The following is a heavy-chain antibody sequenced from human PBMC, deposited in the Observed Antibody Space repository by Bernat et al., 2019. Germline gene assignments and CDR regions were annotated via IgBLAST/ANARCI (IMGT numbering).Heavy chain of an antibody. CDR1: GFTFSSYG. Sequence: QVQLVESGGGVVQPGRSLRLSCAASGFTFSSYGMHWVRQAPGKGLEWVAVIWYDGSNKCYADSVTGRFTISRYNSKNTLYLQMNSLSAEDTAVYYCARSREVAGTRGYYYYYGMDVWGQGTTVTVSS. CDR2: IWYDGSNK. CDR3: ARSREVAGTRGYYYYYGMDV. J-gene: IGHJ6*02. D-gene: IGHD6-19*01. V-gene: IGHV3-33*01.